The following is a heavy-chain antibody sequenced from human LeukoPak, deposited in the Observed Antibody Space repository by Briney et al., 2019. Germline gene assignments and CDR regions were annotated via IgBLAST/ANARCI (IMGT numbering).Heavy chain of an antibody. D-gene: IGHD6-19*01. J-gene: IGHJ5*02. CDR2: FYHSGST. CDR3: ARAQWLVPVGWFDP. CDR1: GYSISSVYD. V-gene: IGHV4-38-2*02. Sequence: SETLSLTCTVSGYSISSVYDWGWIRQPPGKGVEWIGRFYHSGSTHYNPSLKSRVTLSVDTSKNQFSLKLSSVTAADAAVYYCARAQWLVPVGWFDPWGQGTLVTVSS.